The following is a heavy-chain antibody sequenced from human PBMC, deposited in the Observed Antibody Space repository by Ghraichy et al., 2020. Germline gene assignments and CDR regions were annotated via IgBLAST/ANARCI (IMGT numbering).Heavy chain of an antibody. J-gene: IGHJ6*02. D-gene: IGHD2-2*01. Sequence: GGSLRLSCAASGFTFDDYARHWVRQAPGKGLEWVSLITWDGATTSYADSVKGRFTISRDNNKNSLTLQMNSLRTEDTALYYCAKDIVVVPADYYGMAVWGQGTTVIVSS. V-gene: IGHV3-43*02. CDR3: AKDIVVVPADYYGMAV. CDR2: ITWDGATT. CDR1: GFTFDDYA.